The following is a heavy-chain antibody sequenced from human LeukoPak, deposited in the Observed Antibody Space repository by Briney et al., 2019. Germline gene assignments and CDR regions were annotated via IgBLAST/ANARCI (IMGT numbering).Heavy chain of an antibody. CDR2: INPNSGGT. J-gene: IGHJ6*02. D-gene: IGHD4-17*01. Sequence: GASVTVSCTASGYTFTGYYMHWVRQAPGQGLEWMGWINPNSGGTNYAQKFQGRVTMTRDTSISTAYMELSRLRSDDTAVYYCARDIYGDTVLGMDVWGQGTTVTVSS. CDR3: ARDIYGDTVLGMDV. CDR1: GYTFTGYY. V-gene: IGHV1-2*02.